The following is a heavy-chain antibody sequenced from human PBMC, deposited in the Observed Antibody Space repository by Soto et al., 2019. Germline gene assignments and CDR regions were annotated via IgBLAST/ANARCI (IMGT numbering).Heavy chain of an antibody. CDR1: GYTFTSYG. D-gene: IGHD3-10*02. J-gene: IGHJ6*03. CDR3: ERDDVQSDYYYMDV. Sequence: ASVKVSCKASGYTFTSYGISWVRQAPGQGLEWMGWISAYNGNTNYAQKLQGRVTMTTDTSTSTAYMELRSLRSDDTAVYYCERDDVQSDYYYMDVWGKGTTVTVSS. V-gene: IGHV1-18*01. CDR2: ISAYNGNT.